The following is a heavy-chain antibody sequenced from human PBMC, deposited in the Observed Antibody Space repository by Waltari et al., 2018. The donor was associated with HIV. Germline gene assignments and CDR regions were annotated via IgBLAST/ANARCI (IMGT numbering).Heavy chain of an antibody. CDR1: GFTFSSYS. V-gene: IGHV3-48*04. CDR3: ARRSRIGFDY. CDR2: ISSSSTI. D-gene: IGHD1-26*01. J-gene: IGHJ4*02. Sequence: EVQLVESGGGLVQPGGSLRLSCAASGFTFSSYSMNWVRQAPGKGLEWVSYISSSSTIYYADSVKGRFTISRDNAKNSLYLQMNSLRAEDTAVYYCARRSRIGFDYWGQGTLVTVSS.